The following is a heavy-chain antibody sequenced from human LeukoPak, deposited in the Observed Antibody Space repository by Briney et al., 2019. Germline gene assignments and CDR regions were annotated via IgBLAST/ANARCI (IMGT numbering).Heavy chain of an antibody. J-gene: IGHJ6*03. CDR2: IIPVFGTA. CDR3: ARGKYSSSWYPYYYYYMDV. CDR1: GGTFSSYA. Sequence: SVKVSCKASGGTFSSYAISWVRQPPGQGLELMGGIIPVFGTANYAQKFQGRVTITTDESTSTAYMELSSLRSEDTAVYYCARGKYSSSWYPYYYYYMDVWGKGTTVTVSS. V-gene: IGHV1-69*05. D-gene: IGHD6-13*01.